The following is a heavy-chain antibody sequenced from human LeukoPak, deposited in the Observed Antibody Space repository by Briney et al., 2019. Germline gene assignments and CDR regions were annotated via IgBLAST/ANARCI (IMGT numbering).Heavy chain of an antibody. D-gene: IGHD5-18*01. V-gene: IGHV3-21*01. Sequence: PGGSLRLSCAASGFTFSSYSMNWVRQAPGKGLEWVSSISSSSSYIYYADSVKGRFTISRDNAKNSLYLQMNSLRAEDTAVYYCATYKQLWLPPFDYWGQGTLVTVSS. CDR1: GFTFSSYS. J-gene: IGHJ4*02. CDR3: ATYKQLWLPPFDY. CDR2: ISSSSSYI.